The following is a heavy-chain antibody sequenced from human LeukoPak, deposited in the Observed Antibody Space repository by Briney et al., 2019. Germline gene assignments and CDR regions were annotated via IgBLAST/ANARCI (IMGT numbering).Heavy chain of an antibody. V-gene: IGHV4-59*12. D-gene: IGHD3-22*01. J-gene: IGHJ6*03. CDR2: IYYSGST. CDR1: GGSISSYY. CDR3: ARSSEGRYYYDSSGYSYYYYYMDV. Sequence: SETLSLTCTVSGGSISSYYWSWIRQPPGKGLEWIGYIYYSGSTYYNPSLRSRVTISVDTSKNQFSLKLSSVTAADTAVYYCARSSEGRYYYDSSGYSYYYYYMDVWGKGTTVTISS.